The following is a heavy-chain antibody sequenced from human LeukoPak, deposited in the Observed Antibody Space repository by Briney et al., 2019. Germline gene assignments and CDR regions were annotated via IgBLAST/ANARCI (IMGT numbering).Heavy chain of an antibody. CDR1: AYTFTSYA. V-gene: IGHV1-3*03. CDR3: ARATPATYYFDY. Sequence: ASVKVSCKASAYTFTSYAIHWVRQAPGQRLEWMGWMNAGNGNTKYSHEFQGRVTITRDTSAGTAYMELSSLRSEDMAVYYCARATPATYYFDYWGQGTLVTVSS. J-gene: IGHJ4*02. CDR2: MNAGNGNT.